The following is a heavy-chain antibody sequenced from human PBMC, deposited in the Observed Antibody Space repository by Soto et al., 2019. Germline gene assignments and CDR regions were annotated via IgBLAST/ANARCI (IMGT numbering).Heavy chain of an antibody. D-gene: IGHD2-15*01. Sequence: SLRLSCSAFVFSFRTYEANWVRQAPGKGLEWVAHISDGGSTTHYADSVKGRFTMSRDDAKNSVFLQMNSLRAEDTAVYFCAREGVPVSTLYYSYGMDVWGQGTTVTVSS. V-gene: IGHV3-48*03. CDR1: VFSFRTYE. CDR3: AREGVPVSTLYYSYGMDV. CDR2: ISDGGSTT. J-gene: IGHJ6*02.